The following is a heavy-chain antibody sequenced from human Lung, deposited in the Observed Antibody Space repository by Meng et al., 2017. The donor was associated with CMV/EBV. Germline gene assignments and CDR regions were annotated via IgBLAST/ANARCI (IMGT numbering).Heavy chain of an antibody. CDR2: INHSGST. Sequence: SXTXSLXCAVYGGXFSGYYWSWIRQPPGKGLEWIGEINHSGSTNYNPSLKSRVTISVDTSKNQFSLKLSSVTAADTAVYYCARSKQNNYYGSGSYSKNYGMDVWXQGTTVTVSS. CDR1: GGXFSGYY. D-gene: IGHD3-10*01. J-gene: IGHJ6*02. CDR3: ARSKQNNYYGSGSYSKNYGMDV. V-gene: IGHV4-34*01.